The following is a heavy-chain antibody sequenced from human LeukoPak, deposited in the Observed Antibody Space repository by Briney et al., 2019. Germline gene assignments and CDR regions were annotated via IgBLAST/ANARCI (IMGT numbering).Heavy chain of an antibody. Sequence: GGSLRLSCAASGFTFSSYGMHWVRQAPGKGLEWVAVISYDGSNKYYADSVKGRFTISRDNSKNTLYLQMNSLRAEDTAVYYCARDDLGYCSSTSCSASFDYWGQGTLVTVSS. J-gene: IGHJ4*02. CDR3: ARDDLGYCSSTSCSASFDY. D-gene: IGHD2-2*01. V-gene: IGHV3-30*03. CDR1: GFTFSSYG. CDR2: ISYDGSNK.